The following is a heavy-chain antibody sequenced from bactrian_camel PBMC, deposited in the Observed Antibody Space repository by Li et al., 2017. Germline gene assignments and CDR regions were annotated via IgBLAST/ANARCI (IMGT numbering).Heavy chain of an antibody. CDR3: ATLSGRA. CDR1: GYTQSSCS. Sequence: VQLVESGGGSVQSGGSLRVSCAASGYTQSSCSVGWYRQAPGKEREVVSILQNDGSTYYGDPVKGRFTISRDNSKTRAYLQMNSLKSEDTAMYYCATLSGRAWGQGTQVTVS. V-gene: IGHV3S9*01. D-gene: IGHD2*01. J-gene: IGHJ6*01. CDR2: LQNDGST.